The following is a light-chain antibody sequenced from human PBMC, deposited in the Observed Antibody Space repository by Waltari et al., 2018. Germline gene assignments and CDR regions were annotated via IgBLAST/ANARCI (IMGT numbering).Light chain of an antibody. CDR3: QTGGHGTWV. J-gene: IGLJ3*02. CDR2: VNSDGSH. V-gene: IGLV4-69*01. CDR1: SGHSSNI. Sequence: QLVLTQSPSASASLGASVKLTCTLDSGHSSNIIAWLQQRPEKGPRYLMKVNSDGSHTKGDEVPDRFSGSSSWAERYLTISNVQSEDEVDYYCQTGGHGTWVFGGGTTLTVL.